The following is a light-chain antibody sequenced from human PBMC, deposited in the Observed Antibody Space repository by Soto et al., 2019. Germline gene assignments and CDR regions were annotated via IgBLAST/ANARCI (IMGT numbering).Light chain of an antibody. CDR3: QQHGSSRT. J-gene: IGKJ4*01. CDR1: QSVSSSY. V-gene: IGKV3-20*01. CDR2: GAS. Sequence: EIVLTQSPGTLSLSPGERATLSCRASQSVSSSYLAWYQQKPGQAPRLLIYGASSRATGIPDRFSGSGSGTDFTLTISRLEPEDFAVYYCQQHGSSRTFGGGTKVEIK.